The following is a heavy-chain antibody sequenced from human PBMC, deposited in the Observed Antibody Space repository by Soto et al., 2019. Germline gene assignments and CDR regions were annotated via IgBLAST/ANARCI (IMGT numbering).Heavy chain of an antibody. V-gene: IGHV3-33*01. J-gene: IGHJ4*02. CDR3: ARDVYDSSGLYYFDL. CDR1: GFMFSSYG. CDR2: IWYDGSNK. D-gene: IGHD3-22*01. Sequence: GGSLRLSCAASGFMFSSYGMHWVRQAPGKGLEWVAVIWYDGSNKYYPDSVKGRFTISRDNSKNTLYLQMNSLRAEDTAVYYCARDVYDSSGLYYFDLWGQGSLVTVPS.